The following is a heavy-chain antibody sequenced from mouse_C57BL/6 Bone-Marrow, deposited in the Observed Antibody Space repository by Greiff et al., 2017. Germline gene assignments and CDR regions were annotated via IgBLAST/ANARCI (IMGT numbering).Heavy chain of an antibody. V-gene: IGHV8-8*01. CDR1: GFSLSTFGMG. CDR3: ARIYGYYDYYAMDY. D-gene: IGHD2-3*01. J-gene: IGHJ4*01. CDR2: IWWGDDK. Sequence: QVPLKVSGPGIFQPSQTLSLTCSFSGFSLSTFGMGVGWIRQPSGKGLEWLALIWWGDDKYYNPALKSRVTISKDTSKNQVFLKIGNVDTADTATYYCARIYGYYDYYAMDYWGQGTSVTVSS.